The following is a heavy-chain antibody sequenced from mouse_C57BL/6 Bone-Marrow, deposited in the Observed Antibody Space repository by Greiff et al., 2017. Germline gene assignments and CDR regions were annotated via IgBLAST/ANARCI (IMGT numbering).Heavy chain of an antibody. CDR1: GFNIKDYY. CDR3: TRSLIYYGTNY. CDR2: IDPEDGET. Sequence: EVQLVESGAELVKPGASVKLSCTASGFNIKDYYIHWVKQRTEQGLEWIGRIDPEDGETKYAPKFQAKATITADTSSNTAYLQLSSLTSEDTAVYYCTRSLIYYGTNYWGQGTTLTVSS. J-gene: IGHJ2*01. D-gene: IGHD1-1*01. V-gene: IGHV14-2*01.